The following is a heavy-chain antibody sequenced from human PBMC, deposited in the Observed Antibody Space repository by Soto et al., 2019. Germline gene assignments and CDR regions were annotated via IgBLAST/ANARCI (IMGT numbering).Heavy chain of an antibody. D-gene: IGHD5-12*01. CDR2: IIPIIGTA. CDR1: GGTFNNYA. CDR3: ASGGVDVVATSAFDY. J-gene: IGHJ4*02. V-gene: IGHV1-69*01. Sequence: QVQLVQSGAEVKKPGSSVKVSCKASGGTFNNYAISWVRQAPGQGLEWMGGIIPIIGTADYAHKFQGRLAISADESTGTNFMELSSLRSEDTALYYCASGGVDVVATSAFDYWGQGTLVTVSS.